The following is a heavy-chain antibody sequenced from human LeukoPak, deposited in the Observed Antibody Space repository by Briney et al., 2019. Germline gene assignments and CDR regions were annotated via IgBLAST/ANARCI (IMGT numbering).Heavy chain of an antibody. D-gene: IGHD4-17*01. V-gene: IGHV3-53*01. CDR1: GFSVNDNY. J-gene: IGHJ4*02. Sequence: GGSLRLSCAVSGFSVNDNYMSWVRQAPGKGLQWVSVMFPDGRTYYADSVKGRFTISIDLARNTLLLQMHSLRADDTSVHYCARTNPVSGDYDYWGQGTLVTVSS. CDR2: MFPDGRT. CDR3: ARTNPVSGDYDY.